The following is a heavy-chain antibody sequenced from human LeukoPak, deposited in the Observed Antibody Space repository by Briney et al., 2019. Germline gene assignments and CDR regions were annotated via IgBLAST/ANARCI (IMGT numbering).Heavy chain of an antibody. Sequence: GGSLRLSCAASGFTVSSSYMSWVRQAPGKGLEWVSVIYSGGSTYYADSVRGRFTISRDNSKNTLYLQMNSLRAEDTAVYYCARATYYYDTSGYYYWGQGTLVTVSS. CDR3: ARATYYYDTSGYYY. CDR2: IYSGGST. D-gene: IGHD3-22*01. CDR1: GFTVSSSY. V-gene: IGHV3-53*01. J-gene: IGHJ4*02.